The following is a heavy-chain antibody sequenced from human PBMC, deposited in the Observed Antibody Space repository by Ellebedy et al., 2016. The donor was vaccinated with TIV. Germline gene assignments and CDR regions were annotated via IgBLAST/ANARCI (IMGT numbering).Heavy chain of an antibody. J-gene: IGHJ6*02. V-gene: IGHV1-18*04. Sequence: ASVKVSCKASGYTFTNYGISWVRQAPGQGLEWMGWISAYNGNTNFAQKVQGRVTMTTDTSTSTAYMELRSLTSDDTAVYYCARDSSSSWYNDYYYYGMDVWGQGTTVTVSS. CDR3: ARDSSSSWYNDYYYYGMDV. CDR1: GYTFTNYG. CDR2: ISAYNGNT. D-gene: IGHD6-13*01.